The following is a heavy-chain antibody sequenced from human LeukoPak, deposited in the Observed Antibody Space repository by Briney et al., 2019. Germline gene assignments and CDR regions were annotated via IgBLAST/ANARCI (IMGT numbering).Heavy chain of an antibody. V-gene: IGHV3-74*01. CDR3: VRGGPSTWS. D-gene: IGHD2-15*01. J-gene: IGHJ5*02. CDR1: AFTFKLYW. Sequence: GGSLRLSCAVSAFTFKLYWMHWVRQAPGKGPVWVSRINDDGSDTTYADSVKGRFTISRDDAKNMLFLQMNSLRAEDTAVYYCVRGGPSTWSWGQGTLVTVSS. CDR2: INDDGSDT.